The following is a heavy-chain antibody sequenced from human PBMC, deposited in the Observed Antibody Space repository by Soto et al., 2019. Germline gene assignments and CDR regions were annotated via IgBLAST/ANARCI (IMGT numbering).Heavy chain of an antibody. CDR1: GFIFSSYS. CDR2: ISSSSSTI. Sequence: GALRLSCAASGFIFSSYSMNWVRQAPGKGLEWVSYISSSSSTIYYADSVKGRFTISRDDAKTSLYLQMNSLRAEDTAVYYCARDHGDYYYYYMDVWGKGTTVTVSS. D-gene: IGHD3-16*01. J-gene: IGHJ6*03. CDR3: ARDHGDYYYYYMDV. V-gene: IGHV3-48*01.